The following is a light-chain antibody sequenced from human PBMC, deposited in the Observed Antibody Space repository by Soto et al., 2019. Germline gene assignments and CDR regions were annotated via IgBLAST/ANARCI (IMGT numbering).Light chain of an antibody. CDR2: RNN. Sequence: QSVLPQPPSASGTPGQMVTLSCSGSSSNIGSNYVYWYQQLPGTAPKLLIYRNNQRPSGVPDRFSGSKSGTSASLAISGLRSEDEADYYCAAWDDSLSGLYVFGTGTKVTVL. CDR1: SSNIGSNY. V-gene: IGLV1-47*01. CDR3: AAWDDSLSGLYV. J-gene: IGLJ1*01.